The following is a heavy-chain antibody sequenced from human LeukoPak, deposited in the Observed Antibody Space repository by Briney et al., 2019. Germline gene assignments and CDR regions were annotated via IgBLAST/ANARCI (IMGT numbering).Heavy chain of an antibody. CDR3: LIVATHSGVFDY. D-gene: IGHD5-12*01. V-gene: IGHV1-69*05. J-gene: IGHJ4*02. CDR2: IIPIFGTA. CDR1: GGTFSSYA. Sequence: SVEVSCKASGGTFSSYAISWVRQAPGQGLEWMGGIIPIFGTANYAQKFQGRVTITTDESTSTAYMELSSLRSEDTAVYYCLIVATHSGVFDYWGQGTLVTVSS.